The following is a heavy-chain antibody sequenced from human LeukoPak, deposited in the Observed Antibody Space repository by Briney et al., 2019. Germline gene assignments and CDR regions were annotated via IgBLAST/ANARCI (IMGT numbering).Heavy chain of an antibody. CDR2: ISASGGST. CDR3: VREGPRGLAFDI. CDR1: GFTFSSYW. Sequence: GGSLRLSCAASGFTFSSYWMSWVRQAPGKGLEWVSGISASGGSTFYADSVKGRFTISRDNSKNTLYLQMSGLRVEDTAVYYCVREGPRGLAFDIWGQGTMVTVSS. V-gene: IGHV3-23*01. J-gene: IGHJ3*02.